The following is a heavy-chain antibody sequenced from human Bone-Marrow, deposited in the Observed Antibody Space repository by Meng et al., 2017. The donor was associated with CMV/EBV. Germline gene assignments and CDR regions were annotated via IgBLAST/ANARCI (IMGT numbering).Heavy chain of an antibody. J-gene: IGHJ4*02. CDR3: ARGRSTGFDY. CDR2: INPNSGDT. D-gene: IGHD4-11*01. V-gene: IGHV1-2*02. Sequence: QVQLVQSGAEVKKPGASVRVSCKASGYTFTGYYLHWVRQAPGQGLGWMGWINPNSGDTNYAQNFQGRVTMTRDTSLATAYMELSSLRSDDTAVYYCARGRSTGFDYWGQGALVTVSS. CDR1: GYTFTGYY.